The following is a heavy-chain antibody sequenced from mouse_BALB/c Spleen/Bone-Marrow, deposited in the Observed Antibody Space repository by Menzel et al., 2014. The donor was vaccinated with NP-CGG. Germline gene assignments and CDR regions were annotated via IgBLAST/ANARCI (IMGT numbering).Heavy chain of an antibody. CDR3: ARSLYGFDWYFDV. D-gene: IGHD2-2*01. CDR1: GYTFTSYV. CDR2: INPYNDGT. V-gene: IGHV1-14*01. J-gene: IGHJ1*01. Sequence: EVQLQQSGPELVKPGAPVKMSCKASGYTFTSYVMHWVKQKPGQGLEWIGNINPYNDGTKYNEKFKGKATLTSDKFSSTAYMELGSLTSEDSAVYYCARSLYGFDWYFDVWGAGTTVTVSS.